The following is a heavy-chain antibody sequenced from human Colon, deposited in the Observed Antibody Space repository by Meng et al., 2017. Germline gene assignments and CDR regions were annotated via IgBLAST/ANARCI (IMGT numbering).Heavy chain of an antibody. J-gene: IGHJ4*02. CDR3: ARGAVDFDY. D-gene: IGHD2-15*01. Sequence: QLCQSGAELKKSGSSVKVSCKASGGTFTTYTYTWIRQAPGQGLEWVGGIIPLTGTTKSTQRFQGRLTITADKTTNTVYMDLTSLRSDDTAVYFCARGAVDFDYWGQGTLVTVSS. CDR1: GGTFTTYT. CDR2: IIPLTGTT. V-gene: IGHV1-69*06.